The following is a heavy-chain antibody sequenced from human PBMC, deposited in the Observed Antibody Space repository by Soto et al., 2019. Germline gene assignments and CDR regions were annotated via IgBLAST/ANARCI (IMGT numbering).Heavy chain of an antibody. V-gene: IGHV1-2*04. CDR2: INPNSGGT. Sequence: ASVKVSCKASGYTFTGYYMHWVRQAPGQGLEWMGWINPNSGGTNYAQKFQGWVTMTRDTSISTAYMELSRLRSDDTAVYYCARDNSMVRAYGMDVWGQGTTVTVSS. J-gene: IGHJ6*02. CDR3: ARDNSMVRAYGMDV. CDR1: GYTFTGYY. D-gene: IGHD3-10*01.